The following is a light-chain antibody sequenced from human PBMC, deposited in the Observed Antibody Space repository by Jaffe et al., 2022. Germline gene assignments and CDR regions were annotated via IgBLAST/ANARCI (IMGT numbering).Light chain of an antibody. CDR2: GAS. V-gene: IGKV3-20*01. CDR3: QQYDFSPSYT. Sequence: EIVLTQSPGTLSLSPGERATLSCRASQSLSANYLAWYQQKPGQAPRLLIYGASSRATGIPDRFSGSGSGTDFTLTISRLEPEDFAVYYCQQYDFSPSYTFGQGTKVEI. J-gene: IGKJ2*01. CDR1: QSLSANY.